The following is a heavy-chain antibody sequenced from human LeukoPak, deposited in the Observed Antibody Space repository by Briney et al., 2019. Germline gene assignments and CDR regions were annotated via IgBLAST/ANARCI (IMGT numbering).Heavy chain of an antibody. CDR3: ARDYGDYVEYFDY. D-gene: IGHD4-17*01. CDR2: MNPNSGNT. CDR1: GYTFTSYD. Sequence: ASVKVSCKASGYTFTSYDINWVRQATGQGLEWMGWMNPNSGNTGYAQKFQGRVTMTRNTSISTAYMELSSLRSEDTAVYYRARDYGDYVEYFDYWGQGTLVTVSS. J-gene: IGHJ4*02. V-gene: IGHV1-8*01.